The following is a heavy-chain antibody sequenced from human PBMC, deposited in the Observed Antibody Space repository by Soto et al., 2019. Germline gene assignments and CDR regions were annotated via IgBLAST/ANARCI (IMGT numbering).Heavy chain of an antibody. V-gene: IGHV3-23*01. J-gene: IGHJ3*02. CDR3: AKDDHGGYFYWLLGHDAFDI. Sequence: PGGSLRLSCAASGFTFRSYAMGWVRQAPGKGVEWVSAISGSGGSTYYADSVTGRFTISRDNSKNTLYLQMNSLRAEDTAVYYCAKDDHGGYFYWLLGHDAFDIWGQGTMLTVSS. D-gene: IGHD3-9*01. CDR2: ISGSGGST. CDR1: GFTFRSYA.